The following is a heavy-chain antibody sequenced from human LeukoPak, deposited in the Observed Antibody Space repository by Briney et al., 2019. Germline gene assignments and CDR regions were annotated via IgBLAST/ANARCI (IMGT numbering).Heavy chain of an antibody. Sequence: SETLSLTCTVSGGSISSGDYYWSWIRQPPGKGLEWIGYIYYSGSTYYNPSLKSRVTISVDTSKNQFSLKLSSVTAADTAVYYCARWDIVVVPAAINPGYWGQGTLVIVSS. V-gene: IGHV4-30-4*01. J-gene: IGHJ4*02. CDR3: ARWDIVVVPAAINPGY. CDR1: GGSISSGDYY. CDR2: IYYSGST. D-gene: IGHD2-2*01.